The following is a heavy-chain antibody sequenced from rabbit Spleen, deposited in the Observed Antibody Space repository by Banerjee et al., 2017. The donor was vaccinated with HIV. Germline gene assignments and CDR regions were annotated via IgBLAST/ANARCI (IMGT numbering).Heavy chain of an antibody. CDR1: GFSLSSNYY. Sequence: QEQLEESGGGLVQPEGSLTLTCKASGFSLSSNYYMCWVRQAPGKGLEWIGCIYTGNGKTYYASWAKGRFTISKTSSTTVTLQMTSLTAADTATYFCARDLVAVIGWNFNLWGQGTLVTVS. CDR3: ARDLVAVIGWNFNL. J-gene: IGHJ4*01. V-gene: IGHV1S45*01. CDR2: IYTGNGKT. D-gene: IGHD1-1*01.